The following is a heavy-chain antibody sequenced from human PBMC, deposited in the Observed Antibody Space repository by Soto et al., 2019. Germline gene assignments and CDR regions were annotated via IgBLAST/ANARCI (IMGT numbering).Heavy chain of an antibody. CDR1: GGTFSSYA. V-gene: IGHV1-69*13. Sequence: AASVKVSCKASGGTFSSYAISWVRQAPGQGLEWMGGIIPIFGTANYAQKFQGRVTITADESTSTAYMELSSLRSEDTAVYYCARADSGSYFFDYWGQGTLVTVSS. D-gene: IGHD1-26*01. CDR3: ARADSGSYFFDY. J-gene: IGHJ4*02. CDR2: IIPIFGTA.